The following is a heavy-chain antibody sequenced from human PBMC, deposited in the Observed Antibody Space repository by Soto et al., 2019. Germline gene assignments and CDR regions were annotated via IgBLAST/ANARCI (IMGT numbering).Heavy chain of an antibody. V-gene: IGHV1-24*01. CDR3: ATHSPGIAVAGRVDDAFDI. CDR1: GYTLTELS. Sequence: ASVKVSCKVSGYTLTELSMHWVRQAPGKGLEWMGGFDPEDGETIYAQKFQGRVTMTEDTSTDTAYMELSSLRSEDTAVYYCATHSPGIAVAGRVDDAFDIWGQGTMVTVSS. J-gene: IGHJ3*02. CDR2: FDPEDGET. D-gene: IGHD6-19*01.